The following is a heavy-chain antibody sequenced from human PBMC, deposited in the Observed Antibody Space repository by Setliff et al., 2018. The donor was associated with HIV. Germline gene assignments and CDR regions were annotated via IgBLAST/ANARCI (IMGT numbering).Heavy chain of an antibody. CDR1: GYSFTTYA. J-gene: IGHJ5*02. V-gene: IGHV1-8*02. Sequence: ASVKVSCKASGYSFTTYAISWVRQAPGQGLEWMGWMNPNSGNTGFAQKFQGRVTMTRNTSISTAYMELRSLRSEDTAVYFCARTWGAGVTGYWFEPWGQGTRVTVSS. D-gene: IGHD3-9*01. CDR3: ARTWGAGVTGYWFEP. CDR2: MNPNSGNT.